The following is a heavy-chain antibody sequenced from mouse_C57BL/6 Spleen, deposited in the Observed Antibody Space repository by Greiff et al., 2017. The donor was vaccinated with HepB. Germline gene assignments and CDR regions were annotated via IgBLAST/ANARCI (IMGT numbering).Heavy chain of an antibody. CDR3: VLITTVVPLDY. CDR1: GYTFTSYW. V-gene: IGHV1-52*01. J-gene: IGHJ2*01. Sequence: QVQLQQPGAELVRPGSSVKLSCKASGYTFTSYWMHWVKQRPIQGLEWIGNIDPSDSETHYNQKFKDKATLTVDKSSSTAYMQLSSLTSEDSAVYYCVLITTVVPLDYWGQGTTLTVSS. CDR2: IDPSDSET. D-gene: IGHD1-1*01.